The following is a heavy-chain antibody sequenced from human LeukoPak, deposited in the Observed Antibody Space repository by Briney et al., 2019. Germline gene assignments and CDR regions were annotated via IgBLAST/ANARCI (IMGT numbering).Heavy chain of an antibody. CDR3: ARCQRPSYGDYYFGMDV. CDR1: GYTLTSYG. J-gene: IGHJ6*02. Sequence: ASVTVSCKTSGYTLTSYGITWVRQAPGQGLEWMGWISAYNGNTNYAQKLQGRVTMTTDTSTSTAYMELRSLRSDDTAVYYCARCQRPSYGDYYFGMDVWGQGTTVTVSS. CDR2: ISAYNGNT. V-gene: IGHV1-18*01. D-gene: IGHD4-17*01.